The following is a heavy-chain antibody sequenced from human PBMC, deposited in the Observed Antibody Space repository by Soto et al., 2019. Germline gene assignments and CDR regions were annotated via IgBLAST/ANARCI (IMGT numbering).Heavy chain of an antibody. J-gene: IGHJ6*03. V-gene: IGHV1-3*01. CDR2: INAGNGNT. CDR3: ATPLYPPYYYYYMDV. Sequence: WIRQAPGQRLEWMGWINAGNGNTKYSQKFQGRVTITRDTSASTAYMELSSLRSEDTAVYYCATPLYPPYYYYYMDVWGKGTTVTVSS.